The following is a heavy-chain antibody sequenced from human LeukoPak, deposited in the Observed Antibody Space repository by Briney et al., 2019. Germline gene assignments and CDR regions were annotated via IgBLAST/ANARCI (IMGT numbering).Heavy chain of an antibody. CDR3: ARRGYDFWGGPESDY. Sequence: ASVKVSCKASGYTFTGYYMHWVRQAPGQGLEWMGWISAYNGNTNYAQKLQGRVTTTTDTSTSTAYMELRSLRSDDTAVYYCARRGYDFWGGPESDYWGQGTLVTVSS. CDR2: ISAYNGNT. CDR1: GYTFTGYY. D-gene: IGHD3-3*01. J-gene: IGHJ4*02. V-gene: IGHV1-18*04.